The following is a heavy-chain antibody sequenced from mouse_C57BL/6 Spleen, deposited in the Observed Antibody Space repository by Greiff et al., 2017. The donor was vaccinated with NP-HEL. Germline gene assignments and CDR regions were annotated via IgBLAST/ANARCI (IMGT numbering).Heavy chain of an antibody. CDR3: ARGRDEDYFDY. J-gene: IGHJ2*01. D-gene: IGHD3-3*01. CDR1: GYTFTSYW. Sequence: VQLQQSGAELVMPGASVKLSCKASGYTFTSYWMHWVKQRPGQGLEWIGEIDPSDSYTNYNQKFKGKSTLTVDKSSSTAYMQLSSLTSEDSAVYYCARGRDEDYFDYWGQGTTLTVSS. V-gene: IGHV1-69*01. CDR2: IDPSDSYT.